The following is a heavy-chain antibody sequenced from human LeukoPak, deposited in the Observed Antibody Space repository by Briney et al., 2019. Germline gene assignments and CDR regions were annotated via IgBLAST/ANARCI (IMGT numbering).Heavy chain of an antibody. V-gene: IGHV4-39*01. CDR1: GGSISSSSYY. D-gene: IGHD1-26*01. J-gene: IGHJ3*02. Sequence: SETLSLTCTVSGGSISSSSYYWGWIRQPPGEGLEWIGSIYYSGSTYYNPSLKSRVTISVDTSKNQFSLKLSSVTAADTAVYYCARGARRWVGVGATSAFDIWGQGTMVTVSS. CDR2: IYYSGST. CDR3: ARGARRWVGVGATSAFDI.